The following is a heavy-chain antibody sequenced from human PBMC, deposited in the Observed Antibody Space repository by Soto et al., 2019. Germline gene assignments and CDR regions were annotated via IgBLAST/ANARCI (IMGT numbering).Heavy chain of an antibody. CDR1: GGSISSGGYY. Sequence: QVQLQESGPGLVKPSQTLSLTCTVSGGSISSGGYYWSWIRQHPGKGLEWIGYIYYSGSTYYNPALKSRVTISVDTSKNQFSLKLSSVTAADTAVYYCARDRITMVRELGNWFDPWGQGTLVTVSS. CDR3: ARDRITMVRELGNWFDP. D-gene: IGHD3-10*01. J-gene: IGHJ5*02. CDR2: IYYSGST. V-gene: IGHV4-31*03.